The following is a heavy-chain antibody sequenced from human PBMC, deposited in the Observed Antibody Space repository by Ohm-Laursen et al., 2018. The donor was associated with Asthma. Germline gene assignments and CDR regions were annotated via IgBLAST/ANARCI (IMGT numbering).Heavy chain of an antibody. D-gene: IGHD3-22*01. CDR3: ARARHTSYEESSGYYCFDY. J-gene: IGHJ4*02. V-gene: IGHV4-59*12. CDR2: IYYSGST. CDR1: GGSISSYY. Sequence: SETLSLTCTVSGGSISSYYWSWIRQPPGKGLEWIGYIYYSGSTNYNPSLKSRVTISVDTSKNQFSLRLSSVTAADTAVYYCARARHTSYEESSGYYCFDYWGQGTLVTVSS.